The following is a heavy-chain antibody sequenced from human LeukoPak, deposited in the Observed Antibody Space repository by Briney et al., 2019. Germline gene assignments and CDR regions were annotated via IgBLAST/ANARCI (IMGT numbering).Heavy chain of an antibody. J-gene: IGHJ6*02. D-gene: IGHD2-2*01. CDR3: ARQAMPTSYYYYGMDV. CDR2: IYYSGST. Sequence: SETLSLTCTVSGGSISSSSYYWGWIRQPPGKGLEWIGSIYYSGSTYYNPSLKSRVTISVDTSKNQFSLKLSSVTAADTAVYYCARQAMPTSYYYYGMDVWGQGTTVTVSS. CDR1: GGSISSSSYY. V-gene: IGHV4-39*01.